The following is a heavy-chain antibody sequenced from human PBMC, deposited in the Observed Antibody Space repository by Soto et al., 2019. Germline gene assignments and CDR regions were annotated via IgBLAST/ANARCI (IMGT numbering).Heavy chain of an antibody. J-gene: IGHJ6*02. D-gene: IGHD4-17*01. Sequence: PSETLSLTCAVYGGFVSSGSYYWSWIRQPPGKGLEWIGEMNHSGSTNFNPSLKSRVTISVDTSKNQFSLKLSSVTAADTAVYYCARVSTVTTVYGMDVWGQGTTVTVSS. V-gene: IGHV4-34*01. CDR1: GGFVSSGSYY. CDR3: ARVSTVTTVYGMDV. CDR2: MNHSGST.